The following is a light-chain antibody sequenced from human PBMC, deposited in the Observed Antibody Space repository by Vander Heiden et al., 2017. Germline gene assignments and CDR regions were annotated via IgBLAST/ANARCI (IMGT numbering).Light chain of an antibody. J-gene: IGKJ1*01. CDR3: QQSYSTPRT. V-gene: IGKV1-39*01. Sequence: DIQMTQSPSSLSASVGDRVTITCRASQSISTYLNWYQQNPGKDPKLLIYATSSLQSGVPSRFSGSGSGTVFTLTISSLQPEDFATFYCQQSYSTPRTFGQGTKVEIK. CDR1: QSISTY. CDR2: ATS.